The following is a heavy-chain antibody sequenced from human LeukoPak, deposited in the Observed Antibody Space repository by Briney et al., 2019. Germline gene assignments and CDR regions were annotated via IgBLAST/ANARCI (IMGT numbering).Heavy chain of an antibody. CDR2: ISGSGGST. V-gene: IGHV3-23*01. D-gene: IGHD5-12*01. J-gene: IGHJ6*02. Sequence: GGSLRLSCAASGFTFSSYAMSWVRQAPGKGLEWLSAISGSGGSTYYADSVKGRFTISRDNSKNTLYLQMNSLRAEDTAVYYCANRYSGYEYYYYYGMDVWGQGTTVTVSS. CDR3: ANRYSGYEYYYYYGMDV. CDR1: GFTFSSYA.